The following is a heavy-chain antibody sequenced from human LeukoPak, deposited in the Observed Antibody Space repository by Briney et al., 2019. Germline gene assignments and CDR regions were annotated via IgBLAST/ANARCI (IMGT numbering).Heavy chain of an antibody. D-gene: IGHD3-22*01. Sequence: PGGSLRLSCAASGFTFSSYGMHWVRQAPGKGLEWVAVISYDGSNKYYADSVKGRFTISRDNSKNTLYLQMNSLRAEDTAVYYCAKSGGSSGKALGYWGQGTLVTVSS. V-gene: IGHV3-30*18. CDR2: ISYDGSNK. J-gene: IGHJ4*02. CDR3: AKSGGSSGKALGY. CDR1: GFTFSSYG.